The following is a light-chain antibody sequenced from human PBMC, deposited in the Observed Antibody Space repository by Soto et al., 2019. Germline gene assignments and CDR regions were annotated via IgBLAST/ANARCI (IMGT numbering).Light chain of an antibody. V-gene: IGKV1-5*01. CDR2: DVS. CDR3: QQYKVYPYT. J-gene: IGKJ2*01. Sequence: DIQMTQSPSTLSASIGDTVNLTCRASQSLTGRLAWYQQKTGRPPQLLIYDVSILESGVPSRFSGSDSGTDFTLTISSLRPDDFATFYCQQYKVYPYTFGQGTRLDI. CDR1: QSLTGR.